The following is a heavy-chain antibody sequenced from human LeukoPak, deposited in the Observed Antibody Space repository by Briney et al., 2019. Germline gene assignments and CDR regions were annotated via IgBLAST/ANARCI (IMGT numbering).Heavy chain of an antibody. CDR2: INREGSST. CDR1: GLTFSSYW. J-gene: IGHJ4*02. CDR3: ASRDQSCSGDTCYPIDY. Sequence: GGSLRLSCAVSGLTFSSYWMHWVRQAPGKGLVWASRINREGSSTSYADSVKGRFTISRDNAKNTLYLQMNSLRAEDTAVYYCASRDQSCSGDTCYPIDYWGQGTLVTVSS. D-gene: IGHD2-15*01. V-gene: IGHV3-74*01.